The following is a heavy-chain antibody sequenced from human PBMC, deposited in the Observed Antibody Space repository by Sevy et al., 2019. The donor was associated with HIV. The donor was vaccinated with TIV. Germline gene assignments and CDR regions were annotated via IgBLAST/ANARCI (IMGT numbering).Heavy chain of an antibody. D-gene: IGHD2-21*02. J-gene: IGHJ3*02. CDR3: ARGGDDGAFDI. Sequence: GGSLRLSCAASGFTFSNYWMSWVRQAPGEGLEWVANIKQGGSEKYYVDSVKGRFTISRDNAKNSLYLQMNSLRVEDTAVYYCARGGDDGAFDIWGQGTMVTVSS. CDR2: IKQGGSEK. V-gene: IGHV3-7*01. CDR1: GFTFSNYW.